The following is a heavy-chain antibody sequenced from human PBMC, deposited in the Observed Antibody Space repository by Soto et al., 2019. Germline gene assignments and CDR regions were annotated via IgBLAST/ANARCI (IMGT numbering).Heavy chain of an antibody. CDR1: GFTFTNYA. D-gene: IGHD4-17*01. Sequence: QVQLVESGGGVVQPGRSLRLSCAASGFTFTNYAMHWVRQAPGRGLEWVAVISYDGINKYYADSVKGRFTISRDNSKNTMYLQMSSLRAGDTAVYYCVRDQVKGTVTIIWGQGTLVTVSS. J-gene: IGHJ4*02. CDR2: ISYDGINK. V-gene: IGHV3-30-3*01. CDR3: VRDQVKGTVTII.